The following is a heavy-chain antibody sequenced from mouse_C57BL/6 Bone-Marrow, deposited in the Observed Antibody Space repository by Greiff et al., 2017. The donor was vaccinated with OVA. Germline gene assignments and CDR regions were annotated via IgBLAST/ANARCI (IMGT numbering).Heavy chain of an antibody. CDR3: ARRGLGDWYFDV. Sequence: EVQVVESGPELVKPGASVKISCKASGYSFTGYYMHWVKQSHGNILDWIGYIYPYNGVSSYNQKFKGKATLTVDKSSSAAYMELRSLTSEDSAVYYCARRGLGDWYFDVWGTGTTVTVSS. CDR2: IYPYNGVS. CDR1: GYSFTGYY. V-gene: IGHV1-31*01. D-gene: IGHD4-1*01. J-gene: IGHJ1*03.